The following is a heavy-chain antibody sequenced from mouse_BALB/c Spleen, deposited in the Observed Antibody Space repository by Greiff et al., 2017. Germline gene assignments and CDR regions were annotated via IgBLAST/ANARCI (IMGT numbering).Heavy chain of an antibody. J-gene: IGHJ4*01. D-gene: IGHD1-1*01. CDR2: IIPYNGDT. Sequence: EAQLQQSGPELLNPGPSVKFSCKVPGYSFPPYFLNWWNRSHGKSLGWIGRIIPYNGDTFYNQKFKGKATLTVDKSSTTAHMELLSLTSEDSAVYYCGKSDYGSSYYYAMDYWGQGTSVTVSS. CDR3: GKSDYGSSYYYAMDY. CDR1: GYSFPPYF. V-gene: IGHV1-37*01.